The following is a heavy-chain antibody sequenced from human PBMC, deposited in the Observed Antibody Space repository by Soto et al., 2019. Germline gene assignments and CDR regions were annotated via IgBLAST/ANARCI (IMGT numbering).Heavy chain of an antibody. CDR3: EIHDCGWY. Sequence: EVQLLESGGGLVQPGGSLRLSCAASEFTFSNDAMSWVRQAPGKGLEWVSAIGGSGFSTYYADSVKGRFTISRDNSKNTLNLQRNSARAGDTSVCCCEIHDCGWYWGQGTLVTVSS. D-gene: IGHD2-21*01. CDR1: EFTFSNDA. CDR2: IGGSGFST. J-gene: IGHJ4*02. V-gene: IGHV3-23*01.